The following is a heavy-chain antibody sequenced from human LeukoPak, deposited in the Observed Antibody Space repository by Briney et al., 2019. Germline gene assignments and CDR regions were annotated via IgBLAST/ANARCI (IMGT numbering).Heavy chain of an antibody. CDR1: GYTFTGYY. Sequence: ASVKVSCKASGYTFTGYYMHWVRQAPGQGLEWMGWINPNSGGTNYAQKFQGRVTMTRDTSISTAHMELSRLRSDDTAVYYCARDRAALDAFDIWGQGTMVTVSS. V-gene: IGHV1-2*02. D-gene: IGHD6-13*01. J-gene: IGHJ3*02. CDR2: INPNSGGT. CDR3: ARDRAALDAFDI.